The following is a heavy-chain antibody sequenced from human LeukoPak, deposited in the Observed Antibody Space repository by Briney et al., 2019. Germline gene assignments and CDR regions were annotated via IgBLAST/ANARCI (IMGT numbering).Heavy chain of an antibody. CDR1: GFTFSSYA. CDR3: ARDQRDYYDSSGYYRYFDY. J-gene: IGHJ4*02. Sequence: PGGSLRLSCAASGFTFSSYAMSWVRQAPGKGLEWVSAISGSGGSTYYADSVKGRFTISRDNSKNTLYLQMNSLRAEDTAVYYCARDQRDYYDSSGYYRYFDYWGQGTLVTVSS. D-gene: IGHD3-22*01. V-gene: IGHV3-23*01. CDR2: ISGSGGST.